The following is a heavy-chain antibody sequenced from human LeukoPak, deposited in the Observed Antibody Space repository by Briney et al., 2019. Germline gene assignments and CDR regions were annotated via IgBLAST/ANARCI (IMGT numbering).Heavy chain of an antibody. CDR3: ARGVVVPTNIDY. CDR1: GYTFTSYG. V-gene: IGHV1-18*01. D-gene: IGHD2-15*01. Sequence: ASVKVSCKASGYTFTSYGISWVRQAPGQGLEWMGWISAYNGNTNYAQKLQGRVTMTRNTSIITAYMELSSLRFEDTAVYYCARGVVVPTNIDYWGQGTLVTVSS. J-gene: IGHJ4*02. CDR2: ISAYNGNT.